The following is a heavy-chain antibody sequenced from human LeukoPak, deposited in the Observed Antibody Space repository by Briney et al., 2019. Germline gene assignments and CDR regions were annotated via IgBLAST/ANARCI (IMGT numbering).Heavy chain of an antibody. CDR3: ARGLYSSGWYLRRAFDI. CDR2: IYYSGST. D-gene: IGHD6-19*01. Sequence: SETLSLTCTVSGGSISSSSYYWGWIRQPPGKGLEWIGSIYYSGSTYYNPSLKSRVTISVDTSKNQFSLKLSSVTAADTAVYYCARGLYSSGWYLRRAFDIWGQGTMVTVSS. CDR1: GGSISSSSYY. V-gene: IGHV4-39*07. J-gene: IGHJ3*02.